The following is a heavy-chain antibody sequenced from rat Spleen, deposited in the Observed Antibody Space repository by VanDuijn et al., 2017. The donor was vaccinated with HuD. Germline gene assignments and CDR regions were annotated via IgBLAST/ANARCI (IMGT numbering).Heavy chain of an antibody. Sequence: QVQLKESGPGLVQSSQTLSLTCTVSGFSLISYAVNWIRQPPGKGLEWMGGIWGDGSTNYNSALKSRLSISRDTSKSQVFLKMNSLQTEDTAMYFCARWDHWGQGVMVTVSS. CDR3: ARWDH. CDR1: GFSLISYA. D-gene: IGHD5-1*01. J-gene: IGHJ2*01. CDR2: IWGDGST. V-gene: IGHV2-13*01.